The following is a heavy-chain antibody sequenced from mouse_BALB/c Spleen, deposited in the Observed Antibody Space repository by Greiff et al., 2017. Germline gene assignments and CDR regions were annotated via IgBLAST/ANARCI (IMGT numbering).Heavy chain of an antibody. J-gene: IGHJ3*01. V-gene: IGHV1-80*01. CDR3: ARSGVPAWFAY. Sequence: QVQLKESGAELVRPGSSVKISCKASGYAFSSYWMNWVKQRPGQGLEWIGQIYPGDGDTIYNGKFKGKATLTADKSSSTAYMQLSSLTSEDSAVYFCARSGVPAWFAYWGQGTLVTVSA. D-gene: IGHD2-14*01. CDR1: GYAFSSYW. CDR2: IYPGDGDT.